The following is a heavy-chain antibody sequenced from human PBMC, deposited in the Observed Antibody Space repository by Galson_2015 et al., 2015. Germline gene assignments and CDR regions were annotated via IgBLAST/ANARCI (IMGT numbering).Heavy chain of an antibody. Sequence: YTFTSYDINWVRQATGQGLEWMGWMNPNSGNTGYAQKFQGRVTMTRNTSISTAYMELSSLRSEDTAVYYCASFEEDFWSGPGMDVWGQGTTVTVSS. J-gene: IGHJ6*02. CDR3: ASFEEDFWSGPGMDV. CDR2: MNPNSGNT. V-gene: IGHV1-8*01. D-gene: IGHD3-3*01. CDR1: YTFTSYD.